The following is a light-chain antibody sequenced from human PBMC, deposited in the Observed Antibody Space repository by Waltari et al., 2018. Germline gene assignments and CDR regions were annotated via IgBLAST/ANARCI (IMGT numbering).Light chain of an antibody. J-gene: IGKJ3*01. CDR2: DAF. CDR1: QRTRVY. Sequence: EMVLTQSPATLSLSPGERATLSCRTMQRTRVYLAWYQKRPGQAPRLLLSDAFNRATGIPARFSGSGSGTYFTLTISSLEPEDFAVYYCQQQRNFIFGPGTKVDIK. CDR3: QQQRNFI. V-gene: IGKV3-11*01.